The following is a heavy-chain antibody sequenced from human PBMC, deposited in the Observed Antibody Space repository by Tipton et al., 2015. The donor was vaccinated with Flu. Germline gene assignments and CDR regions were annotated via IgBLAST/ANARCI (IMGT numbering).Heavy chain of an antibody. CDR2: IYYSGST. Sequence: TLSLTCTVSGGSISSYYWSWIRQPPGKELEWIGYIYYSGSTNYNPSLKSRVTISVDTSKNQFSLKLSSVTAADTAVYYCARGITMIVVAPLGVRYYYYYGMDVWGQGTTVTVSS. CDR1: GGSISSYY. J-gene: IGHJ6*02. V-gene: IGHV4-59*01. CDR3: ARGITMIVVAPLGVRYYYYYGMDV. D-gene: IGHD3-22*01.